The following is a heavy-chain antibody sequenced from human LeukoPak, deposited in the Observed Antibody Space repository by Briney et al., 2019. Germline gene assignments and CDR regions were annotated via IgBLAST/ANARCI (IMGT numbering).Heavy chain of an antibody. CDR2: IWDDDSKK. J-gene: IGHJ6*03. V-gene: IGHV3-30*02. Sequence: TGGSLRLSCAASGFSFSTHDMHWVRQVPGKGLEWVAFIWDDDSKKWYADSVKGRFTISRDNSKNTVYLQMNSLTPEDTAIYYCAKDPGAKVRGYYMDVWGKGTTVTVSS. D-gene: IGHD3-10*01. CDR1: GFSFSTHD. CDR3: AKDPGAKVRGYYMDV.